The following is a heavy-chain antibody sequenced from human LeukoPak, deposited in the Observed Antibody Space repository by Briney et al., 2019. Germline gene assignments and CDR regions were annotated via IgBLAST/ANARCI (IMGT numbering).Heavy chain of an antibody. CDR3: ARAPPETSYYYYYYMDV. V-gene: IGHV1-69*05. D-gene: IGHD2-2*01. J-gene: IGHJ6*03. Sequence: ASVKVSCKASGGTFSSYAISWVRQAPGQGLEWMGGIIPIFGTANYAQKFQGRVTITTDESTSTAYMELSSLRSEDTAVYYCARAPPETSYYYYYYMDVWGKGTTVTVSS. CDR1: GGTFSSYA. CDR2: IIPIFGTA.